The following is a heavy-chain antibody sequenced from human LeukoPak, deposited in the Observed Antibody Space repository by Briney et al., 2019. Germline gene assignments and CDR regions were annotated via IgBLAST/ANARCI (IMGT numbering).Heavy chain of an antibody. D-gene: IGHD2-15*01. J-gene: IGHJ4*02. Sequence: PSETLSLTCAVYGGSFSGYYRSWIRQPPGKGLEWIGEINHSGSTNYNPSLKSRVTISVDTSKNQSSLKLSSVTAADTAVYYCAREERSGAAYDYWGQGTLVTVSS. CDR1: GGSFSGYY. CDR2: INHSGST. CDR3: AREERSGAAYDY. V-gene: IGHV4-34*01.